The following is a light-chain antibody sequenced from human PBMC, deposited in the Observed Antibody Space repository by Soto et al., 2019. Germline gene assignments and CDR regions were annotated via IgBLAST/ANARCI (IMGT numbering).Light chain of an antibody. CDR3: SSYTNRGTLDI. CDR1: SSDVGGYNY. V-gene: IGLV2-14*01. Sequence: QSVLTQPASMSGSPGQSITISCTGTSSDVGGYNYVSWYQQHPGKAPKLMIYDVSDRPSGVSNRFSGSRSGNTASLTISGLQAEDVAEYYCSSYTNRGTLDIFGTGTKVTVL. J-gene: IGLJ1*01. CDR2: DVS.